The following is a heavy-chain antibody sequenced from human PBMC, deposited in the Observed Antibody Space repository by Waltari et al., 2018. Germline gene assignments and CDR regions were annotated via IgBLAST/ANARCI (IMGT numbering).Heavy chain of an antibody. D-gene: IGHD4-17*01. V-gene: IGHV3-33*01. J-gene: IGHJ6*02. Sequence: VQLVESGEAVVQPGTSLRLSCSASGFTFSTVGMPWVRPAPGQGLEWVAVVWYDGMNKYYADSVKGRFTSSRNNSKNTLYLQMNSLRAEDTAVYYCARGGTTVVTRDYYYGMYVWGQGTTVTVSS. CDR3: ARGGTTVVTRDYYYGMYV. CDR1: GFTFSTVG. CDR2: VWYDGMNK.